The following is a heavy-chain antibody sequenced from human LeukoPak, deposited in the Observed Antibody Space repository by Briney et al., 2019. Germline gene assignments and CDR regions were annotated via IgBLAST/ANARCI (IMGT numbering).Heavy chain of an antibody. D-gene: IGHD3-9*01. Sequence: PGGSLRLSCAASGFTFSSYWMSWVRQAPGKGLEWVANIKQDGSEKYYVDSVKGRFTISRDNAKNSLYLQMNSLRAEDTAVYYCTXDLMDYDVSTGLHHYYMDVWGQGTTVTVSS. J-gene: IGHJ6*02. CDR2: IKQDGSEK. V-gene: IGHV3-7*01. CDR1: GFTFSSYW. CDR3: TXDLMDYDVSTGLHHYYMDV.